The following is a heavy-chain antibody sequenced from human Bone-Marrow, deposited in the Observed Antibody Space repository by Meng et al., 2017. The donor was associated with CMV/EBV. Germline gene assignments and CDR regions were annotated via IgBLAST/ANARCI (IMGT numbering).Heavy chain of an antibody. D-gene: IGHD1-1*01. V-gene: IGHV1-2*02. CDR3: ARDQRRTPSDY. J-gene: IGHJ4*02. CDR2: INPNSGGT. CDR1: GYTFPCYY. Sequence: SCPASGYTFPCYYMHWVRQAPGQGLEWMGWINPNSGGTNYAQKFQGRVTMTRDTSISTAYMELSRLRSDDTAVYYCARDQRRTPSDYWGQGTLVTVSS.